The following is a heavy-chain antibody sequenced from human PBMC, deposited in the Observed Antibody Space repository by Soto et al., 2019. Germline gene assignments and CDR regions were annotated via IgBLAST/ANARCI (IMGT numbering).Heavy chain of an antibody. V-gene: IGHV1-69*02. Sequence: SVKVSCKASGGTFSSYTISWVRQAPGQGLEWMGRIIPILGIANYAQKFQGRVTITADKPTSTAYMELSSLRSEDTAVYYCARFLMSGYCSGGSCYYFDYWGQGTLVTVSS. J-gene: IGHJ4*02. D-gene: IGHD2-15*01. CDR1: GGTFSSYT. CDR2: IIPILGIA. CDR3: ARFLMSGYCSGGSCYYFDY.